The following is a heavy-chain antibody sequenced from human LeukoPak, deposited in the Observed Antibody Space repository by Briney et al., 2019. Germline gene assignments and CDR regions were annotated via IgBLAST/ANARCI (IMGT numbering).Heavy chain of an antibody. D-gene: IGHD5-12*01. CDR1: GFTFSSYA. CDR3: AKGGSGYDLIRGLDY. V-gene: IGHV3-23*01. Sequence: GGSLRLSCAASGFTFSSYAMSWVRQAPGKGLEWVSAISGSGGSTYYADSVKGRFTISRDNSKNTLYLQMNSLRAEDTAVYYCAKGGSGYDLIRGLDYWGQGTLATVSS. CDR2: ISGSGGST. J-gene: IGHJ4*02.